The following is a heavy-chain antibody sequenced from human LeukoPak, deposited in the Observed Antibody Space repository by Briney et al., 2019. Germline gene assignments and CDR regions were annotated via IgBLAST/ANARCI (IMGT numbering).Heavy chain of an antibody. D-gene: IGHD1-26*01. CDR3: ATEMKVGATDY. CDR1: GFAFRSYG. V-gene: IGHV3-30*03. Sequence: GGSLRLSCAASGFAFRSYGMHWVRQAPGKGLEWVAVMSHDGSNKYYADSVKGRFTISRDNSKNTLYLQMNSLRAEDTAVYFCATEMKVGATDYWGQGTLVTVSS. J-gene: IGHJ4*02. CDR2: MSHDGSNK.